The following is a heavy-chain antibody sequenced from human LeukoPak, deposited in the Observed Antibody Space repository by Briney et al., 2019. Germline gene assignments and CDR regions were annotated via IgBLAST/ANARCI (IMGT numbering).Heavy chain of an antibody. Sequence: KPSETLSLTCAVYAGSFTGYYWSWVRQPPGKGLEWLGEINHSGSTNYNPSLKSRVTISVDTSKNQFSLKLSSVTAADTAVYYCASLYYYGSGKEYNWFDPWGQGTLVTVSS. J-gene: IGHJ5*02. V-gene: IGHV4-34*01. D-gene: IGHD3-10*01. CDR2: INHSGST. CDR3: ASLYYYGSGKEYNWFDP. CDR1: AGSFTGYY.